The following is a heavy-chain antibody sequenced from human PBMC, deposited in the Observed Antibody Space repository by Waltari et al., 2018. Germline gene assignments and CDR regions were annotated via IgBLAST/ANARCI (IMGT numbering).Heavy chain of an antibody. CDR2: IYHSGST. CDR3: AGSIAARVFDY. D-gene: IGHD6-6*01. V-gene: IGHV4-38-2*01. Sequence: QVQLQESGPGLVKPSETLSLTCAVSGYSICSGYYWRWIRHTPGKGLEWIGSIYHSGSTYYNPSLKSRVTISVDTSKNQFSLKLSSVTAADTAVYYCAGSIAARVFDYWGQGTLVTVSS. J-gene: IGHJ4*02. CDR1: GYSICSGYY.